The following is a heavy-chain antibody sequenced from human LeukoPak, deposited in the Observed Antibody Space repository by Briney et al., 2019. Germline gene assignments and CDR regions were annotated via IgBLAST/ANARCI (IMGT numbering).Heavy chain of an antibody. Sequence: SETLSLTCTVSGGSISSSSYYWGRIRQPPGKGLEWIGSIYYSGSTYYNPSLKSRVTITVDTSKNQFSLKLSSVTAADTAVYYCATLYSSSWYSAFDIWGQGTMVTVSS. J-gene: IGHJ3*02. V-gene: IGHV4-39*01. CDR1: GGSISSSSYY. CDR3: ATLYSSSWYSAFDI. CDR2: IYYSGST. D-gene: IGHD6-13*01.